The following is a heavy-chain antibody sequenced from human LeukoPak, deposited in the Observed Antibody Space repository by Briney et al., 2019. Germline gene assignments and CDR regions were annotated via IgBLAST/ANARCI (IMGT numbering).Heavy chain of an antibody. D-gene: IGHD6-6*01. CDR2: INPDTGGT. J-gene: IGHJ5*02. Sequence: ASVKVSCKASGYTFTAYYLHWVRQAPGQGLDWMGWINPDTGGTYFAQKFHGRVTLTSDTSINTVYMELSGLTSDDTAVYYCAREGQPNRPDNWFDPWGQGSLVTVST. CDR3: AREGQPNRPDNWFDP. V-gene: IGHV1-2*02. CDR1: GYTFTAYY.